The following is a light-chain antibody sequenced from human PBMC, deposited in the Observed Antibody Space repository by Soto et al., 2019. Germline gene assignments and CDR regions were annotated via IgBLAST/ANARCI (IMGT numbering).Light chain of an antibody. Sequence: EIVLTQSPGTLSLSPGERATLSCRAGQSVNSNYLAWHQQKPGQAHRLLIYGVSSRATGIPDRFSGSGSGTDFTLTISRLEPEDFAVYYCQQYNDWPPITFGQGTRLEIK. CDR2: GVS. CDR3: QQYNDWPPIT. V-gene: IGKV3-20*01. CDR1: QSVNSNY. J-gene: IGKJ5*01.